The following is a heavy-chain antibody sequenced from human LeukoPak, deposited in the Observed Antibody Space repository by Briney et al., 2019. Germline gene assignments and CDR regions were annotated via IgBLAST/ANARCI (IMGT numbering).Heavy chain of an antibody. CDR1: GYTFTGYY. CDR3: ARDQNYDFHF. D-gene: IGHD3-16*01. V-gene: IGHV1-2*02. Sequence: ASVKVSCKASGYTFTGYYMHWVRQAPGQGLEWMGWINPNTGGTNYAQKFQGRVTMTRDTSISSAYMELSRLRSDEPAVYYCARDQNYDFHFWGQGTLVTVSS. CDR2: INPNTGGT. J-gene: IGHJ4*02.